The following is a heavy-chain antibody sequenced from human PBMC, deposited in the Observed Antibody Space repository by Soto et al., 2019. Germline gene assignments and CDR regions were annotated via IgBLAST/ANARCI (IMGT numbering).Heavy chain of an antibody. J-gene: IGHJ4*02. D-gene: IGHD5-12*01. CDR2: ISASSTYI. V-gene: IGHV3-21*01. CDR3: ARGWLRDEWMY. CDR1: GFIFSSYT. Sequence: EVQLVESGGGLVKPGGSLRLACAASGFIFSSYTMNWVRQAPGKGLEWVSSISASSTYIYYADSLKGRFTISRDNAYNSLYQQMNSLRAEDTAVYYWARGWLRDEWMYWGQGTLVTVSS.